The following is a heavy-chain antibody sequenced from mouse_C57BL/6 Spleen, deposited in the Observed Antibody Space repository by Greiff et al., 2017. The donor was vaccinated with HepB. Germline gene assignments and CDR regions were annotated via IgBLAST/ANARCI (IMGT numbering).Heavy chain of an antibody. Sequence: QVQLQQPGAELVRPGSSVKLSCKASGYTFTSYWMHWVKQRPIQGLEWIGNIDPSDSETHYNQKFKDKATLTVDKSSSTAYMQLSSLTSEDSAVYYSARGGTTVAYWYCDVWGTGTTVTVSS. CDR2: IDPSDSET. CDR3: ARGGTTVAYWYCDV. V-gene: IGHV1-52*01. CDR1: GYTFTSYW. J-gene: IGHJ1*03. D-gene: IGHD1-1*01.